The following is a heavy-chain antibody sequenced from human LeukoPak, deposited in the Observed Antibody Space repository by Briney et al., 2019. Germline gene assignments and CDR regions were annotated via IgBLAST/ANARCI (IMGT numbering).Heavy chain of an antibody. V-gene: IGHV3-23*01. D-gene: IGHD3-22*01. CDR3: AKDDSSGYYYVPGAFDI. Sequence: GGXLRLSCAASGFTFSSYAMSWVRQAPGKGVEGVSGISGSGGSRYYADSVKGGFTISRDNYKNTLNLQMKRLRDEDTAVYYCAKDDSSGYYYVPGAFDIWGQGTMVTVSS. J-gene: IGHJ3*02. CDR2: ISGSGGSR. CDR1: GFTFSSYA.